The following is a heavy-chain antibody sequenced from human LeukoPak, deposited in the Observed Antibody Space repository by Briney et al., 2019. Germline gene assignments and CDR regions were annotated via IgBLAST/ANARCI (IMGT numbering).Heavy chain of an antibody. D-gene: IGHD2-21*02. CDR1: GFTFSSYG. Sequence: GGSLRLFCAASGFTFSSYGMRWVRQAPGKGLEWAAFIRYDGSNKYYAESVKGRLTISRDNSKNTMYLRMNSLRAEDTTVYYCAKDLALVVVTAIPALGYWGQGTLVTVSS. V-gene: IGHV3-30*02. J-gene: IGHJ4*02. CDR2: IRYDGSNK. CDR3: AKDLALVVVTAIPALGY.